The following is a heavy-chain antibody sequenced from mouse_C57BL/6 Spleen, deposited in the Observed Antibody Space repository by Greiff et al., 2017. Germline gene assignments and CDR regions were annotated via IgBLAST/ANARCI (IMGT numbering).Heavy chain of an antibody. CDR2: IDPSDSYT. CDR1: GYTFTSYW. J-gene: IGHJ2*01. D-gene: IGHD4-1*01. CDR3: ARFRWDEYYFDY. Sequence: QVQLQQPGAELVMPGASVKLSCKASGYTFTSYWMHWVKQRPGQGLEWIGEIDPSDSYTNYNQKFKGKSTVTVDKSSSPAYMQLSSLTSEDSAVYYCARFRWDEYYFDYWGQGTTLTVSS. V-gene: IGHV1-69*01.